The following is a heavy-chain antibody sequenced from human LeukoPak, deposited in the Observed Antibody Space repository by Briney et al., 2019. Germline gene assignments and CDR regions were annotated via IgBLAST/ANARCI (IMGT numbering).Heavy chain of an antibody. CDR1: GCTFTSYW. CDR3: AREVTTVTTRGWFDP. V-gene: IGHV5-51*01. CDR2: IYPGDSDT. Sequence: GESLKISCKGSGCTFTSYWIGWVRQMPGKGLEWMGIIYPGDSDTRYSPSFQGQVTISADKSISTAYLQWSSLKASDTAMYYCAREVTTVTTRGWFDPWGQGTLVTVSS. J-gene: IGHJ5*02. D-gene: IGHD4-11*01.